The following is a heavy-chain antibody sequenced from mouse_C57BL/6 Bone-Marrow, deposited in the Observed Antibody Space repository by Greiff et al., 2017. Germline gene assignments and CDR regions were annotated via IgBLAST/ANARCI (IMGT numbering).Heavy chain of an antibody. CDR2: IDPSDSYT. CDR3: ARITTVVATDY. D-gene: IGHD1-1*01. J-gene: IGHJ2*01. V-gene: IGHV1-59*01. Sequence: VQLQQPGAELVRPGTSVKLSCKASGYTFTSYWMHWVKQRPGQGLEWIGVIDPSDSYTTYNQKFKGKATLTVDTSSSTAYMQLSSLTSEDSAVYYCARITTVVATDYWGQGTTLTVSS. CDR1: GYTFTSYW.